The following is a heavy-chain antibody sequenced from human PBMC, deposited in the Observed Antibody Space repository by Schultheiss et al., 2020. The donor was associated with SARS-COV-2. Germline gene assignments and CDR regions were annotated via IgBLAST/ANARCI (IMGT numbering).Heavy chain of an antibody. V-gene: IGHV4-34*01. J-gene: IGHJ5*02. Sequence: GSLRLSCVASGFTFNSYALSWVRQAPGKGLEWIGEINHSGSTNYNPSLKSRVTISVDTSKNQFSLKLSSVTAADTAVYYCARDRSHRGWFDPWGQGTLVTVSS. D-gene: IGHD3-16*02. CDR2: INHSGST. CDR3: ARDRSHRGWFDP. CDR1: GFTFNSYA.